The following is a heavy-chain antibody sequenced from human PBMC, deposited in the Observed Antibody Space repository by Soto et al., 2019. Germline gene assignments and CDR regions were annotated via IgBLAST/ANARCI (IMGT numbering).Heavy chain of an antibody. CDR1: GYTFTSYG. CDR2: ISAYNGNT. V-gene: IGHV1-18*04. J-gene: IGHJ6*02. CDR3: ARDRIVVVPAATNYYYYGMDV. D-gene: IGHD2-2*01. Sequence: ASVKVSCKASGYTFTSYGISWVRQAPGQGLEWMGWISAYNGNTNYAQKLQGRVTMTTDTSTSTAYVELRSLRSDDTAVYYCARDRIVVVPAATNYYYYGMDVWGQGTTVTVSS.